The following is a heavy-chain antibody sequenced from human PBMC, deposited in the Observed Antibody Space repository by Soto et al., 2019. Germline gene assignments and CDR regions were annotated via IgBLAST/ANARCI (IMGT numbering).Heavy chain of an antibody. CDR1: GFTFSRYW. CDR2: IKQDGSEK. V-gene: IGHV3-7*05. CDR3: ARDGVGWDY. J-gene: IGHJ4*02. D-gene: IGHD6-19*01. Sequence: EVQLVESGGTLVQPGGSLRLSCAASGFTFSRYWMSWVRQAPGKGLEWVANIKQDGSEKYYVDSVRGRFTISKDDAKNSRYLQMNSLRVEDTAVYYCARDGVGWDYWGQGTLVTVSS.